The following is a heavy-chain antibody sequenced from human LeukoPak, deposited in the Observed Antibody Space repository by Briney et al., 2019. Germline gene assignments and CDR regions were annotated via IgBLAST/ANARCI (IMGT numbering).Heavy chain of an antibody. D-gene: IGHD6-19*01. CDR2: IYTSGNT. CDR1: GGSISSGSYY. J-gene: IGHJ4*02. V-gene: IGHV4-61*02. Sequence: SETLSLTXTVSGGSISSGSYYWSWIRQPAGKGLEWIGRIYTSGNTIHNPSLKSRITISIDTSKNQFSLKLSSVTAADTAVYYCASSQWGADYWGQGILVTVSS. CDR3: ASSQWGADY.